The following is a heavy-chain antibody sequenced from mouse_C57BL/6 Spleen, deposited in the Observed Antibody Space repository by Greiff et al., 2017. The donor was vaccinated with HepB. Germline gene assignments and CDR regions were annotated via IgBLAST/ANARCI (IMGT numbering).Heavy chain of an antibody. Sequence: QVQLQQSGAELGRPGASVKLSCTASGYTFTDSYINWVKQRPGQGLEWIARIYPGSGNTYYNEKFKGKATLTAEKSSSTAYMQLRSLTSADSAVYCGARIYDGFDHWGQVTTLTVST. V-gene: IGHV1-76*01. CDR1: GYTFTDSY. D-gene: IGHD2-3*01. CDR3: ARIYDGFDH. CDR2: IYPGSGNT. J-gene: IGHJ2*01.